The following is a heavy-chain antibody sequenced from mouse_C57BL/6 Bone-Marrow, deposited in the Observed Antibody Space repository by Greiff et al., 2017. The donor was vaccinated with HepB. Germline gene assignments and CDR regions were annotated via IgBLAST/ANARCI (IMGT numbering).Heavy chain of an antibody. Sequence: VQLQQPGAELVKPGASVKVSCKASVYTFTSYWMHWVKQRPGQGLEWIGRIHPSDSDTNYNQKFKGKATLTVDKSSSTAYMQLSSLTSEDSAVYYCAMDGYYVWFAYWGQGTLVTVSA. D-gene: IGHD2-3*01. CDR3: AMDGYYVWFAY. CDR2: IHPSDSDT. J-gene: IGHJ3*01. CDR1: VYTFTSYW. V-gene: IGHV1-74*01.